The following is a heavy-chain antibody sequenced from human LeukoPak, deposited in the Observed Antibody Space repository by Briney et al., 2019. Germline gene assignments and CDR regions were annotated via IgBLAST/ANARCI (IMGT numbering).Heavy chain of an antibody. J-gene: IGHJ4*02. Sequence: PGGSLRLSCAVSGFTFRTSWMTWVRQAPGRGLERVAIINPDGSEKYYLESLKGRITISRDNAENSVHLQMNSLRAEDTAVYYCAPLAIATGNFDSWGQGTLVTVSS. V-gene: IGHV3-7*03. D-gene: IGHD3-10*01. CDR2: INPDGSEK. CDR3: APLAIATGNFDS. CDR1: GFTFRTSW.